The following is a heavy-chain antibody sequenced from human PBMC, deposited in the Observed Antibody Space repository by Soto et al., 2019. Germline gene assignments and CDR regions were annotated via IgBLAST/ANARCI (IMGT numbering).Heavy chain of an antibody. Sequence: QVQLQESGPGLVKPSQTLSLTCTVSGGSISSGGYYWSWIRQHPGKGLEWIGYIYYSGSTYYNPSHRSRVTISVDTSKNQFSLKLSSVTAADTAVYYCAAWGKTTVTYGMDVWGQGTTVTVSS. CDR1: GGSISSGGYY. V-gene: IGHV4-31*03. CDR3: AAWGKTTVTYGMDV. CDR2: IYYSGST. D-gene: IGHD4-17*01. J-gene: IGHJ6*02.